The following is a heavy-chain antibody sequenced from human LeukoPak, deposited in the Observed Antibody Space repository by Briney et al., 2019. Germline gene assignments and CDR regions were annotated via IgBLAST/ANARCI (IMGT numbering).Heavy chain of an antibody. CDR3: ARGGYSSSWGDFDY. Sequence: GGSLRLSCAASGFTFSGYSMNWVRQAPGKGLEWVSSISDTSTYIYYADSVKGRFTISRDNAKSSLYLQMNSLRAEDTAVYHCARGGYSSSWGDFDYWGQGTLVTVSS. V-gene: IGHV3-21*01. CDR1: GFTFSGYS. CDR2: ISDTSTYI. D-gene: IGHD6-19*01. J-gene: IGHJ4*02.